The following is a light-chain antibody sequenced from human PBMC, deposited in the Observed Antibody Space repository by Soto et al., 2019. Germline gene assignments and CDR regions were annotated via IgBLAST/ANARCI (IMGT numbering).Light chain of an antibody. J-gene: IGKJ1*01. CDR2: HTS. CDR1: QSVGGS. V-gene: IGKV3-20*01. CDR3: QQYESSPQT. Sequence: SVFTQSPSTLSLSPGERATLSCRASQSVGGSLAWYQQRPGQAPRLLVYHTSNRATGIPDRFSASGSGTDFTLTISRLEPEDFAVYYCQQYESSPQTFGQGTKV.